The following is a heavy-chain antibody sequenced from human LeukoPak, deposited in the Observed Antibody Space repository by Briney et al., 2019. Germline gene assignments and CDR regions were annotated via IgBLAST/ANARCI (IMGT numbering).Heavy chain of an antibody. CDR3: AKDRDIIEIPFDY. V-gene: IGHV3-30*02. Sequence: PGGSLRLSCAASGFTFSSYGMHWVRQAPGKGLEWVAFIRYDGSNKYYADSVKGRFTISRENSKNTLYLQMNSLRAEDTAVYYCAKDRDIIEIPFDYWGQGTLVTVSS. CDR2: IRYDGSNK. CDR1: GFTFSSYG. D-gene: IGHD5-12*01. J-gene: IGHJ4*02.